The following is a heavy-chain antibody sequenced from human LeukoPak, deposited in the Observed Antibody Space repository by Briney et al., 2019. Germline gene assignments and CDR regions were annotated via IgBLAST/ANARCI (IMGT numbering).Heavy chain of an antibody. D-gene: IGHD5-18*01. CDR3: ARLGGYSYGYSGAFDI. J-gene: IGHJ3*02. CDR1: GGSISSSSYY. Sequence: SETLSLTCTVSGGSISSSSYYWGWIRQPPGKGLEWIGNIYYSGSTYYNPSLKSRVSISVDTSKKHLSLRLSSVTAADTAVYYCARLGGYSYGYSGAFDIWGQGTMVTVSS. CDR2: IYYSGST. V-gene: IGHV4-39*02.